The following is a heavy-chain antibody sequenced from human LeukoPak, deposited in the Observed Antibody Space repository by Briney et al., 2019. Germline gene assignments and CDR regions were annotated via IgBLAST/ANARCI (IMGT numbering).Heavy chain of an antibody. CDR2: IYTTWST. V-gene: IGHV4-4*09. J-gene: IGHJ3*02. CDR1: GSSIGIYS. CDR3: ARHRAEMATITDDAFDI. Sequence: SETLSLTCTFSGSSIGIYSWICIPQPPGKGLECVCYIYTTWSTHYNPSLKSRVTMSLATSKTQFSLRLSSVTAADTAVFYCARHRAEMATITDDAFDIWGQGTMVTVSS. D-gene: IGHD5-24*01.